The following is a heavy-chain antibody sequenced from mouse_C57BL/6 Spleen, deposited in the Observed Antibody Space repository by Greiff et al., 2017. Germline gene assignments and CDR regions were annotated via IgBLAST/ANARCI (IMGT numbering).Heavy chain of an antibody. CDR3: AREDYDGYDTWFAY. V-gene: IGHV1-53*01. D-gene: IGHD2-2*01. Sequence: QVQLQQPGTELVKPGASVTLSCKASGYTFTSYWMHWVKQMPGQGLEWIGNINPSTGGTNYTEKFKSKATLTVDKSSSTAYLQLSSLTSEDSSVYYCAREDYDGYDTWFAYWGQGTLVTVSA. CDR2: INPSTGGT. J-gene: IGHJ3*01. CDR1: GYTFTSYW.